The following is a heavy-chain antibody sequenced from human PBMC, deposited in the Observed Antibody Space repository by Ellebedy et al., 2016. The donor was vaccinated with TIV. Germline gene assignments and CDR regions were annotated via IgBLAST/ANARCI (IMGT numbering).Heavy chain of an antibody. Sequence: GESLKISCKGSGYSFTNHWIGWVRQMPGKGLEWMGIIYPGDSDTRYSPSLQGQVPISADKSIRTAYLQWSSLKASDTAMYFCARAPHVLRFLEWSHDAFDIWGQGTMVTVSS. J-gene: IGHJ3*02. V-gene: IGHV5-51*01. CDR2: IYPGDSDT. CDR1: GYSFTNHW. D-gene: IGHD3-3*01. CDR3: ARAPHVLRFLEWSHDAFDI.